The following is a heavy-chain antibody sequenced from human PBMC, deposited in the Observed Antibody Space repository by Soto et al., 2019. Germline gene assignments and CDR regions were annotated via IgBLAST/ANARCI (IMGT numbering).Heavy chain of an antibody. V-gene: IGHV3-23*01. CDR2: ISSSGTNK. J-gene: IGHJ4*02. Sequence: EVQLLESGGDWVQPGGSLRLSCAASGFTFSRYAMTWVRQAPGKGLEWVSSISSSGTNKYYADSVKGRFTISRDNSKNTVFLQMNSLRGEHRAVYYCAKDRDTRGAIIPRANDYWGQGTLVAVSS. CDR1: GFTFSRYA. D-gene: IGHD3-10*01. CDR3: AKDRDTRGAIIPRANDY.